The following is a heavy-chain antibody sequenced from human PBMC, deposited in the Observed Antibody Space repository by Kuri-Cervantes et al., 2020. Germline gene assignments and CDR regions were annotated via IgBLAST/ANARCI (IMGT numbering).Heavy chain of an antibody. Sequence: ASVKVSCKASGGTFSSYAISWVRQAPGQGLEWMGWINPDSGATNYAQKFQGRVTMTRDTSISTAYMELSRLRSDDTTVYYCARDRRWNSGYDPMDFDYWGQGTLVTVSS. CDR2: INPDSGAT. D-gene: IGHD5-12*01. V-gene: IGHV1-2*02. CDR1: GGTFSSYA. J-gene: IGHJ4*02. CDR3: ARDRRWNSGYDPMDFDY.